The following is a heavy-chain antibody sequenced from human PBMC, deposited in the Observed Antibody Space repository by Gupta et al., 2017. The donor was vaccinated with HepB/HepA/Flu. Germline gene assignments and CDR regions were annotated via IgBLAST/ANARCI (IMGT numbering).Heavy chain of an antibody. CDR2: ISSNGGST. Sequence: EVQLVESGGGLVQRGGSLRLSCAASGFTFSSYAMHWVRQAPGKGLEYVSAISSNGGSTYYANSVKGRFTISRDNSKNTLYLQMGSLRAEDMAVYYCARRIAAAGNWYFDLWGRGTLVTVSS. J-gene: IGHJ2*01. D-gene: IGHD6-13*01. V-gene: IGHV3-64*01. CDR1: GFTFSSYA. CDR3: ARRIAAAGNWYFDL.